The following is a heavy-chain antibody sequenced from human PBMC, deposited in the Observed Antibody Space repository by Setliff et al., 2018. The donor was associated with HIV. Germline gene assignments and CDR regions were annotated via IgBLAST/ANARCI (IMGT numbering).Heavy chain of an antibody. CDR1: GGSISSYY. V-gene: IGHV4-59*08. J-gene: IGHJ5*02. D-gene: IGHD3-10*01. Sequence: SETLFLTCTVSGGSISSYYWSWIRQPPGKGLEWIGYIYYSGSTNYNPSLKSRVTISVDTSKNQFSLKLSSVTAADTAVYYCARHGLLWFGAGYNWFDPWGQGTLVTVSS. CDR2: IYYSGST. CDR3: ARHGLLWFGAGYNWFDP.